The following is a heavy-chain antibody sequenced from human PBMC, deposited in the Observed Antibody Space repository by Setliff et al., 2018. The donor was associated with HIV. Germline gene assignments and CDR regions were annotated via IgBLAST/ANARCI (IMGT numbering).Heavy chain of an antibody. D-gene: IGHD4-17*01. Sequence: PGGSLRLSCIASAFSFNNYYMTWVRQAPGKGLEWVANINSDGTEKNYADSVRGRFTISRDNSKTSLYLQMNSLRAEDTAVYYCVRDPPGYGDSNDYWGQGTLVTVSS. J-gene: IGHJ4*02. CDR1: AFSFNNYY. CDR3: VRDPPGYGDSNDY. CDR2: INSDGTEK. V-gene: IGHV3-7*01.